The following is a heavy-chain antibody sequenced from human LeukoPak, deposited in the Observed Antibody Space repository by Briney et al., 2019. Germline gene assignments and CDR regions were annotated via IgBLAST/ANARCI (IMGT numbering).Heavy chain of an antibody. CDR2: VNGGNGNT. J-gene: IGHJ4*02. V-gene: IGHV1-3*01. D-gene: IGHD4-17*01. CDR3: ARNKWGDYDFDY. CDR1: GNTFTSYA. Sequence: ASVTVSCKASGNTFTSYAMHWVRQAPGQRLERMGWVNGGNGNTKYSQKFQGRLTITRDTSASTAYMELSSLRSEDTAVYYCARNKWGDYDFDYWGQGTLVTVSS.